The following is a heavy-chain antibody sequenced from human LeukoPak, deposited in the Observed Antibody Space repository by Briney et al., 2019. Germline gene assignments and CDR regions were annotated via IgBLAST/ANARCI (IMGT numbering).Heavy chain of an antibody. CDR1: GFTVSSNY. CDR2: IYSGGST. J-gene: IGHJ4*02. D-gene: IGHD2/OR15-2a*01. CDR3: ARVASFRFYFDY. V-gene: IGHV3-66*01. Sequence: GGSLRLSCAASGFTVSSNYMSWVRQAPGKGLEWVSVIYSGGSTHYADSVKGRFTISRDNSKNTLYLQMNSLRAEDTAVYFCARVASFRFYFDYWGQGALVTVSS.